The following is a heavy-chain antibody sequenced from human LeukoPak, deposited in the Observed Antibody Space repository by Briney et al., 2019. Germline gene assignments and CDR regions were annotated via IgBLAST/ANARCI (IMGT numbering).Heavy chain of an antibody. CDR3: AKEWIRRYFDY. V-gene: IGHV3-11*01. J-gene: IGHJ4*02. Sequence: PGGSLRLSCAASGFTFSDYYMSWIRQAPGKGLEWVSYISSSGSTIYYADSVKGRFTISRDNSKNTLYLQMNSLRAEDTAVYYCAKEWIRRYFDYWGQGTLVTVSS. D-gene: IGHD5-18*01. CDR2: ISSSGSTI. CDR1: GFTFSDYY.